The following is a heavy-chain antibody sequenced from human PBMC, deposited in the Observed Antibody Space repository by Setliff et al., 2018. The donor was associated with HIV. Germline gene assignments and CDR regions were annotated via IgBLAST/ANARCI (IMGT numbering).Heavy chain of an antibody. CDR2: INPSDGTT. J-gene: IGHJ4*02. CDR3: ASARIPTGGTSTSFDF. CDR1: GYSFTTYY. Sequence: ASVKVSCKASGYSFTTYYMQWVRQAPGQGLEWMGIINPSDGTTNYAQNFQGRFTMTRDTTTNTVYMELSSLRPEDTAVYYCASARIPTGGTSTSFDFWGQGTLVTVSS. V-gene: IGHV1-46*01. D-gene: IGHD1-1*01.